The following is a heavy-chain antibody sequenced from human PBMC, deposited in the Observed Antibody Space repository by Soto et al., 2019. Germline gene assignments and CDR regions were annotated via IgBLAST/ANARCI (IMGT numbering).Heavy chain of an antibody. D-gene: IGHD6-13*01. V-gene: IGHV4-4*07. Sequence: QVQLQESGPGLVKPSETLSLTCTVSGGSISGYYWSWIRQPPGKVLEWLGRIYTSGPTNYNPSLTSRSTRSVDPSKNQFSRKLTSLTVADTAVYYCARDIAAAGMEDWFDPWGQGNLVTVSS. CDR1: GGSISGYY. CDR2: IYTSGPT. CDR3: ARDIAAAGMEDWFDP. J-gene: IGHJ5*02.